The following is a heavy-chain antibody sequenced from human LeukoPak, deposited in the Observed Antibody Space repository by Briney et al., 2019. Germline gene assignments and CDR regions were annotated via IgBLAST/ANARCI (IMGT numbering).Heavy chain of an antibody. V-gene: IGHV4-4*02. J-gene: IGHJ4*02. CDR3: AGLVGRYSSGLYYYYFDY. CDR2: MYLSGTT. D-gene: IGHD3-22*01. CDR1: GFTFSSYA. Sequence: PGGSLRLSCAASGFTFSSYAMHWVRQAPGKGLEWIGEMYLSGTTHSNPSVKSRVTISIDKSKNRFFLNLSSVTAADTAVYYCAGLVGRYSSGLYYYYFDYWGQGTLVTVSS.